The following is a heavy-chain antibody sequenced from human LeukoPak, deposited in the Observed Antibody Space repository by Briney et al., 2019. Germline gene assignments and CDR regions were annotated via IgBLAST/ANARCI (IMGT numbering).Heavy chain of an antibody. D-gene: IGHD3-22*01. CDR2: ICYSGST. CDR1: GGSISSSSYY. CDR3: ARLYYDSSGYYQICYFDY. Sequence: SETLSLTCTVSGGSISSSSYYWGWIRQPPGKGLEWIGSICYSGSTYYNPSLKSRVTISVDASKNQFSLNLSSVTAADTAVYYCARLYYDSSGYYQICYFDYWGQGTLVTVSS. V-gene: IGHV4-39*01. J-gene: IGHJ4*02.